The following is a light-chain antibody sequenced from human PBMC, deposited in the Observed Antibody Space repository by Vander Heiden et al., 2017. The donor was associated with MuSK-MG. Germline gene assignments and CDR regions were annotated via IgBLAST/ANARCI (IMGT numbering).Light chain of an antibody. CDR2: GAS. V-gene: IGKV3-20*01. J-gene: IGKJ2*01. CDR1: QPVSSTH. Sequence: EIVLTQSPGTLSLSPGDRATLSCRASQPVSSTHLAWYQHKPGQAPRLLIYGASSRAPGIPDRFSGSGSGTDFTLTISRLEPEDFAVYYCQQYALMNTFGQGTKLEIK. CDR3: QQYALMNT.